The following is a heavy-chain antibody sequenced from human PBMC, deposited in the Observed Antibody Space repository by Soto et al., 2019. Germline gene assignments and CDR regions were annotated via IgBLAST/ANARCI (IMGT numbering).Heavy chain of an antibody. CDR3: GNGLENHYNYDY. CDR2: INSRGDNT. CDR1: GFTFSSHV. Sequence: PGGSLRLSCAASGFTFSSHVMSWVRQAPGKGPEWVSSINSRGDNTYYAGSVRGRFTISRDNSKSTLYLQMNSLRAEDTAVYYCGNGLENHYNYDYWGQGTLVTVSS. J-gene: IGHJ4*02. D-gene: IGHD3-16*01. V-gene: IGHV3-23*01.